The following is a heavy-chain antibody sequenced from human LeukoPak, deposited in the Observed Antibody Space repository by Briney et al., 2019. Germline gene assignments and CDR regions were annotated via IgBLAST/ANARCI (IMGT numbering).Heavy chain of an antibody. CDR1: GGSISSGGYY. J-gene: IGHJ4*02. D-gene: IGHD3-10*01. CDR3: ARAGVVRGVIIKGVEWVFDY. Sequence: SETLSLTCTVSGGSISSGGYYWSWIRQHPGKGLEWFGNIYYSGSTYYNPSLKSRVTISVDTYKNQFSLKLSSVTAADTAVYYCARAGVVRGVIIKGVEWVFDYWGQGALVTVSS. CDR2: IYYSGST. V-gene: IGHV4-31*03.